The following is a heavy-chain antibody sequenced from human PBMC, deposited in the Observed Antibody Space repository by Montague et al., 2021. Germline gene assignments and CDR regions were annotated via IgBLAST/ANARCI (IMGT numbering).Heavy chain of an antibody. CDR2: TFNTGSS. D-gene: IGHD6-13*01. CDR1: GGSISSNSYW. Sequence: SETLSLTCTVSGGSISSNSYWWAWIRQPPGKGLEYVGTTFNTGSSYYSPSLKSRVTISVDTSKNQFSLNLTSVTAADTALYYCAPLRGLAAPWGQGTLVTVSP. J-gene: IGHJ5*02. CDR3: APLRGLAAP. V-gene: IGHV4-39*01.